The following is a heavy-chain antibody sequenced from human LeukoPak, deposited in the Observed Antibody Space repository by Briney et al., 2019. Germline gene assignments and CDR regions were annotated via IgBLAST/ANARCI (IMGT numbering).Heavy chain of an antibody. Sequence: ASVKVSCKASGYTFTGYYMHWVRKPPGQGLEWMGITNPSGGSTSYAQKFQGRVTMTRDTSTSTVYMELSSLRSEDTAVYYCARAARIAAAGRRFDYWGQGTLVTVSS. D-gene: IGHD6-13*01. CDR2: TNPSGGST. V-gene: IGHV1-46*01. J-gene: IGHJ4*02. CDR3: ARAARIAAAGRRFDY. CDR1: GYTFTGYY.